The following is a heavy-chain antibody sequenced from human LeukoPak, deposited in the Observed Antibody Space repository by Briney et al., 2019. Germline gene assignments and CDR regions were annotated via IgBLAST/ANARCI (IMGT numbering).Heavy chain of an antibody. CDR1: GVSISNYY. V-gene: IGHV4-59*01. Sequence: SETLSLTCTVSGVSISNYYWSWIRQPPGKGLEWIGYIYYSGSTNYNPSLKSRVTISVDTSKNQFSLNLSSVTAADTAMYYCARDRSPEGYYDSSHWDYYHGMDVWGQGTTVTVSS. J-gene: IGHJ6*02. CDR3: ARDRSPEGYYDSSHWDYYHGMDV. CDR2: IYYSGST. D-gene: IGHD3-22*01.